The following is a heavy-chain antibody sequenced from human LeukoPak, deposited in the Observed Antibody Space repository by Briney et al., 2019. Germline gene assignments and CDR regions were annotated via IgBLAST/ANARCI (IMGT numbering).Heavy chain of an antibody. V-gene: IGHV3-7*01. CDR1: GFTFSSYW. Sequence: GGSLRLSCAASGFTFSSYWMSWVRQAPGKGLEWVANIKQDGSEKYYVDSVKGRFTISRDNAKNSLYLQMNSLRAEDTAVYYCARERPLYDFWSGFYYYYMDVWGKGTTVTVSS. CDR3: ARERPLYDFWSGFYYYYMDV. J-gene: IGHJ6*03. D-gene: IGHD3-3*01. CDR2: IKQDGSEK.